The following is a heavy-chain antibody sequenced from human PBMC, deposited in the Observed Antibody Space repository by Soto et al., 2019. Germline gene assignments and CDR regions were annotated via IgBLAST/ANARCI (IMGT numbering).Heavy chain of an antibody. CDR2: ISGSGGST. J-gene: IGHJ4*02. CDR1: GFTFSNYA. CDR3: AKDAIVVLPAVKTSLYHFDY. V-gene: IGHV3-23*01. D-gene: IGHD2-2*01. Sequence: EVQLLESGGGLVQPGGSLRLSCAASGFTFSNYAMSWVRQAPGKGLEWVSAISGSGGSTYYADSVKGQFSISRDNSKNTLYLQMNSLRAEDTAVYYCAKDAIVVLPAVKTSLYHFDYWGQGTLVTVSS.